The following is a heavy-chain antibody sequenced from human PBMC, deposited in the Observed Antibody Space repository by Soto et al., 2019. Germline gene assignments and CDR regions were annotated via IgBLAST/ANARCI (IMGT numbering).Heavy chain of an antibody. Sequence: QVQLQESGPGLVKPSETLSLSCTVSGGSFSPNYWSWIRQPPGKGLEWVAYIYYGGTTSYNPSLKCRVSISLETSKSQFSLGLTSVTAADTAVYYCARLGAYYQSLDPWGPGTMVTVSS. V-gene: IGHV4-59*08. CDR3: ARLGAYYQSLDP. D-gene: IGHD2-21*01. CDR1: GGSFSPNY. J-gene: IGHJ5*02. CDR2: IYYGGTT.